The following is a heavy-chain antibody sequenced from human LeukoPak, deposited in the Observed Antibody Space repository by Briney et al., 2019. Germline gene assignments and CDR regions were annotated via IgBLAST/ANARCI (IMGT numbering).Heavy chain of an antibody. CDR3: ARVMGGFTIDY. CDR1: GGSISSGSYY. Sequence: SETLSLTCTVSGGSISSGSYYWSWIRQPAGKGLEWIGRIYTSGSTNYNPSLKSRVTISVDTSKNQFSLKLSSVTAADTAAYYCARVMGGFTIDYWGQGTLVTVSS. CDR2: IYTSGST. D-gene: IGHD3-10*01. J-gene: IGHJ4*02. V-gene: IGHV4-61*02.